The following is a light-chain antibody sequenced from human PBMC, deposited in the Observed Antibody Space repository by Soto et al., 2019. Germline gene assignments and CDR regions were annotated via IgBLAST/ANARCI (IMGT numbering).Light chain of an antibody. J-gene: IGKJ2*01. CDR3: QQYYISPYT. V-gene: IGKV3-20*01. Sequence: EIVLTQSPGTLSLSPGERATLSCRASQSVSSSYLAWYQQKPGQAPRLLIYGASSRATGIPDRFSGSGSGTDFTLTISRLEPEDFAVYSCQQYYISPYTFGQGTKVDIK. CDR2: GAS. CDR1: QSVSSSY.